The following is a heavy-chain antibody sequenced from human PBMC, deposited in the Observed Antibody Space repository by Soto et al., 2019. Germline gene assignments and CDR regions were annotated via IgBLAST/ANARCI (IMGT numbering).Heavy chain of an antibody. D-gene: IGHD2-2*01. J-gene: IGHJ3*02. CDR1: GGSVNSGSYY. V-gene: IGHV4-61*01. Sequence: SETLSLTCTVSGGSVNSGSYYWSWIRQPPGKGPEWIGFIYYSGSTNYSPSLKSRVTISIDTSKNQFSLKLTSVTAADTAVYYWARDQYSSTWPRRDVFYIWGQGTMVTVSS. CDR2: IYYSGST. CDR3: ARDQYSSTWPRRDVFYI.